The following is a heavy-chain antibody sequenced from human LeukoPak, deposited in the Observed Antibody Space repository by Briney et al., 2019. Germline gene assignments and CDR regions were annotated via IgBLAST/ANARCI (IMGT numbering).Heavy chain of an antibody. V-gene: IGHV4-59*01. D-gene: IGHD3-22*01. J-gene: IGHJ4*02. Sequence: SETLSLTCTVSGDSISSYYWSWIRQPPGRGLEWIGYIYYSGSTNYNPSLNSRVTISVDTSKNQFSLKLSSVTAADTAMYYCARGARGYYDSPFDCWGQGTLVTVSS. CDR1: GDSISSYY. CDR2: IYYSGST. CDR3: ARGARGYYDSPFDC.